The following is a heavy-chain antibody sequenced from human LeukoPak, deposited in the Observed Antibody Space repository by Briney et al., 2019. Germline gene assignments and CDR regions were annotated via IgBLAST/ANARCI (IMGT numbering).Heavy chain of an antibody. D-gene: IGHD3-22*01. CDR2: INGDGSST. Sequence: GSLRLSCAASGFTFSSYWMHWVRQPPGKGLVWVSRINGDGSSTRYADSVKGRFTVSRDNAKDTLYLQMNSLRAEDTAVYYCARFHYYDSSAYYFNYGLDVWGQGTTVIVSS. CDR1: GFTFSSYW. J-gene: IGHJ6*02. CDR3: ARFHYYDSSAYYFNYGLDV. V-gene: IGHV3-74*01.